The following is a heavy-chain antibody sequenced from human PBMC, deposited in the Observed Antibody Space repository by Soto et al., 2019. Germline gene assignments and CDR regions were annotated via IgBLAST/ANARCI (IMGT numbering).Heavy chain of an antibody. D-gene: IGHD1-26*01. CDR2: IYYSGST. J-gene: IGHJ4*02. Sequence: QVQLQESGPGLVKPSETLSLTCTVSGGSISSYYWSWIRQPPGKGLEWIGYIYYSGSTNYNPSLKSRVSRSVDTSKNQFSLKLSSVTAADTAVYYCAREIRRGWELPIFDYWGQGTLVTVSS. CDR3: AREIRRGWELPIFDY. CDR1: GGSISSYY. V-gene: IGHV4-59*01.